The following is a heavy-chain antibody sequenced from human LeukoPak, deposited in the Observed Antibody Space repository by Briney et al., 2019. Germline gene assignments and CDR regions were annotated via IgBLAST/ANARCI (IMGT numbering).Heavy chain of an antibody. Sequence: SVKVSCKASGYTFTGYYMHWVRQAPGQGLEWMGGIIPIFGTANYAQKFQGRVTITADESTSTAYMELSSLRSEDTAVYYCARENLTGDCGWGQGTLVTVSS. CDR1: GYTFTGYY. CDR3: ARENLTGDCG. D-gene: IGHD7-27*01. CDR2: IIPIFGTA. V-gene: IGHV1-69*13. J-gene: IGHJ4*02.